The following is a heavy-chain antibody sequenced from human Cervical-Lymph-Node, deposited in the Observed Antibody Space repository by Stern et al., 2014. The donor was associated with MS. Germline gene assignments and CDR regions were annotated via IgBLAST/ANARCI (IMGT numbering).Heavy chain of an antibody. D-gene: IGHD4-17*01. CDR3: ARNPNLGDSGGTY. V-gene: IGHV3-74*02. J-gene: IGHJ4*02. Sequence: VQLVESGGALVKPGGSLRLSCAASGFTFSRYWMHWVRQVPGKGLVWVSRINGDASTTYYADAVKGRFTISRDNAKNRLYLQMNSLRAEDTAVYYCARNPNLGDSGGTYWGQGTLVTVSS. CDR1: GFTFSRYW. CDR2: INGDASTT.